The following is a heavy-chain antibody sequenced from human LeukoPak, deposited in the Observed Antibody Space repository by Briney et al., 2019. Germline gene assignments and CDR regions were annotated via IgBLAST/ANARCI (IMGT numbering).Heavy chain of an antibody. CDR3: ARDRVRYYYYYGMDV. CDR1: GFTFSSYE. CDR2: ISSSGSTI. Sequence: GGSLRLSCAASGFTFSSYEMNWVRQAPGKGLEWVSYISSSGSTIYYADSVKGRFTISRDNAKNSLYLQMNSLRAEDTAVYDCARDRVRYYYYYGMDVWGQGTTVTVSS. D-gene: IGHD1-1*01. J-gene: IGHJ6*02. V-gene: IGHV3-48*03.